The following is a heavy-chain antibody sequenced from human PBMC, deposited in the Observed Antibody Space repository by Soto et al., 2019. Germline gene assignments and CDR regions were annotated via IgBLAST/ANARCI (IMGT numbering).Heavy chain of an antibody. CDR3: ARELTSGYDTIGY. V-gene: IGHV3-30-3*01. CDR2: ISYDGSNK. Sequence: GGSLRLSCAASGFTFSSYAMHWVRQAPGKGLEWVAVISYDGSNKYYADSVKGRFTISRDNSKNTLYLQMNSLRAEDTAVYYCARELTSGYDTIGYWGQGTLVTVSS. J-gene: IGHJ4*02. CDR1: GFTFSSYA. D-gene: IGHD5-12*01.